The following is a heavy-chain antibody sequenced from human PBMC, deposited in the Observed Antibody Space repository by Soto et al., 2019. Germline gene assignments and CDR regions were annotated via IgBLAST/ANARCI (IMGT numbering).Heavy chain of an antibody. Sequence: EVQLVESGGGLVQSGGSLRLSCAGSGFTFSSYWVHWVHQAPGKGLEWVSRINTDGTSTSYANSAKGRFTISRDNAKKTLSLRVNSLRAEVTAVDYSASAGSSRCDSWGQGALLSVSS. V-gene: IGHV3-74*01. CDR1: GFTFSSYW. CDR3: ASAGSSRCDS. CDR2: INTDGTST. D-gene: IGHD6-13*01. J-gene: IGHJ4*02.